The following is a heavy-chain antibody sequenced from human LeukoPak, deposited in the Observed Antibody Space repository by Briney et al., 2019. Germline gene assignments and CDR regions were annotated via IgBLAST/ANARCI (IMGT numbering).Heavy chain of an antibody. J-gene: IGHJ5*02. CDR2: ISAYNGNT. D-gene: IGHD6-6*01. Sequence: GASVKVSCKASGYTFTGYGISWVRQAPGQGLEWMGWISAYNGNTNYAQKLQGRVTMTTDTSTSTAYMELRSLRSDDTAVYYCARAPYSSSSVWSWFDPWSQGTLVTVSS. CDR3: ARAPYSSSSVWSWFDP. V-gene: IGHV1-18*01. CDR1: GYTFTGYG.